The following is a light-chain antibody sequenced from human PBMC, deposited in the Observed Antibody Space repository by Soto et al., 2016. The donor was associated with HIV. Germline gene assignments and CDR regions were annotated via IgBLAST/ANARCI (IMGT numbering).Light chain of an antibody. V-gene: IGKV1-5*03. CDR2: EAS. Sequence: DIQMTQSPSALSASVGDRVTITCRASQSIGRWLAWYQQKPRKAPKLLIYEASTLQTGVPSRFSGRGSGTDFTLTISCLQSEDFATYYCQQYYSYPRTFGQGTKVEIK. J-gene: IGKJ1*01. CDR1: QSIGRW. CDR3: QQYYSYPRT.